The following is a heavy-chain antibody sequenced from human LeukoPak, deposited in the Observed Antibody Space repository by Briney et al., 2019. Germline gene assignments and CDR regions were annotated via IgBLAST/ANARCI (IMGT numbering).Heavy chain of an antibody. Sequence: EASVKVSCKASGGTFSSYAISWVRQAPGQGLEWMGGIFPIFGTANYAQKFQGRATITTDESTSTAYMELSSLRSEDTAVYYCARGPLYCSSTSCRGGFFDYWGQGTLVTVSS. J-gene: IGHJ4*02. CDR2: IFPIFGTA. CDR3: ARGPLYCSSTSCRGGFFDY. V-gene: IGHV1-69*05. CDR1: GGTFSSYA. D-gene: IGHD2-2*01.